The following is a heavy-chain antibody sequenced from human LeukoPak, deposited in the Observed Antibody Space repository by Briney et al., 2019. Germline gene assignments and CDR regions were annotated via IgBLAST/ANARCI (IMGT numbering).Heavy chain of an antibody. D-gene: IGHD3-22*01. Sequence: PSETLSLTCAVSGGSISSGGYSWSWIRQPPGKGLEWIGYIYHSGSTYYNPSLKSRVTISVDRSKNQFSLKLSSVTAADTAVYYCARAPGRVITTANYYYGMDVWGQGTTVTVSS. J-gene: IGHJ6*02. V-gene: IGHV4-30-2*01. CDR3: ARAPGRVITTANYYYGMDV. CDR1: GGSISSGGYS. CDR2: IYHSGST.